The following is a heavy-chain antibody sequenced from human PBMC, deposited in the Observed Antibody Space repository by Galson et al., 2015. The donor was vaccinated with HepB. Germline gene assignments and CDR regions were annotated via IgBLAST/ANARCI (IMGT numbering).Heavy chain of an antibody. CDR2: VSPDNGNT. CDR3: ARREMATHYYYYGMDV. V-gene: IGHV1-18*01. J-gene: IGHJ6*02. CDR1: GYPFNDYN. Sequence: SVKVSCKASGYPFNDYNINWVRQAPGRGLQWMGRVSPDNGNTDSAQNLRGRLTLTTDTSTNTAYMELRSLRSDDTAVYYCARREMATHYYYYGMDVWVQGTTVTVSS. D-gene: IGHD5-24*01.